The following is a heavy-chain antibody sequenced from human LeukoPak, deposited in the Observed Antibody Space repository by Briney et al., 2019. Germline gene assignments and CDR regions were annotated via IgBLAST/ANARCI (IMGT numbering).Heavy chain of an antibody. Sequence: ASVKVSCKASGYTVTNYYMHWVRQAPGQGLEWMGWINANSCCANYAQRFQGRVTMTRDTSITTDYMELSRLNSDDTAVYNYARLYCCDTSCYYFDYWGQGTLVTVSS. D-gene: IGHD2-2*01. CDR3: ARLYCCDTSCYYFDY. CDR1: GYTVTNYY. CDR2: INANSCCA. V-gene: IGHV1-2*02. J-gene: IGHJ4*02.